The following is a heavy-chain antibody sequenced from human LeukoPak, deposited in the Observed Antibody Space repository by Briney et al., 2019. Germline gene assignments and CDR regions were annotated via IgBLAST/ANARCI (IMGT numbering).Heavy chain of an antibody. D-gene: IGHD6-13*01. CDR1: GGSISSSSYY. CDR3: ARLRLSPPGIAAAGTDAFDI. Sequence: SETLSLTCTVSGGSISSSSYYWGWLRQPPGKGLEWIGSIYYSGSTYYNPSLKSRVTISVDTSKNQFSLKLSSVTAADTAVYYCARLRLSPPGIAAAGTDAFDIWGQGTMVTVSS. CDR2: IYYSGST. J-gene: IGHJ3*02. V-gene: IGHV4-39*07.